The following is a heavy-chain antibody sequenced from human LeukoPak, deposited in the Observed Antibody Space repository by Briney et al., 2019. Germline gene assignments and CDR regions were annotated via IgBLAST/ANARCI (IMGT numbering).Heavy chain of an antibody. D-gene: IGHD3-16*02. J-gene: IGHJ4*02. CDR3: ARDRGRWGSYPGDT. CDR2: INPNSGGT. Sequence: GASVKVSCKASGYTFTCYYMHWVRQAPGQGLEWMGWINPNSGGTNYVQKFQGRVTMTRDTSISTAYMELSRLRSDDTAVYYCARDRGRWGSYPGDTWGQGTLVTVSS. CDR1: GYTFTCYY. V-gene: IGHV1-2*02.